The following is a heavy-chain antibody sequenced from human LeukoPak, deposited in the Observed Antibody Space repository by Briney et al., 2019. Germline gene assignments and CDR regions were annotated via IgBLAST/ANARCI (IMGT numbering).Heavy chain of an antibody. CDR1: GGSFSGYY. CDR2: INHSGST. D-gene: IGHD3-10*01. CDR3: ARRTTVRGASA. Sequence: SETLSLTCAVYGGSFSGYYWSWLRQPPGKGLEWIGEINHSGSTNYNPSLKSRVTISVDTSKNQFSLKLSSVTAADTAVYYCARRTTVRGASAWGQGTLVTVSS. J-gene: IGHJ5*02. V-gene: IGHV4-34*01.